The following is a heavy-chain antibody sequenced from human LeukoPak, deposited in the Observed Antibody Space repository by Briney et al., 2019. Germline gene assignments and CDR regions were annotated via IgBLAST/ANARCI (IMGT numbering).Heavy chain of an antibody. Sequence: SETLSLTCAVYGGSFSGYYWSWIRQPPGKGLEWIGEINHSGSTNYNPSLKSRVTISVDRSKNQISLKLSSVTAADTAVYYCARQTGSGLFILPGGQGTLVTVSS. CDR1: GGSFSGYY. D-gene: IGHD3/OR15-3a*01. CDR3: ARQTGSGLFILP. J-gene: IGHJ4*02. V-gene: IGHV4-34*01. CDR2: INHSGST.